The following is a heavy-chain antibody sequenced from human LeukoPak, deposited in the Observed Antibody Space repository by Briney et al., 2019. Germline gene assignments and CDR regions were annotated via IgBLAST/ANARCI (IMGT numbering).Heavy chain of an antibody. CDR2: IWYVGSNK. CDR1: GFTFSSYG. CDR3: ARGVMYYDSSGYLFDY. V-gene: IGHV3-33*01. J-gene: IGHJ4*02. D-gene: IGHD3-22*01. Sequence: PGRSLRLSCAASGFTFSSYGMHWVRQAPGKGLEWVAIIWYVGSNKYYADSVKGRFTISRDNSKNTLYPQMNSLRAEDTAVYYCARGVMYYDSSGYLFDYWGQGILVTVSS.